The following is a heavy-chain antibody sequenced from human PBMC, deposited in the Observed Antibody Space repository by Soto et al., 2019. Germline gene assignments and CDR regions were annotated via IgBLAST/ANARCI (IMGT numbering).Heavy chain of an antibody. CDR3: SQYLPLGGATRLDYYYGIDV. V-gene: IGHV3-30*03. J-gene: IGHJ6*02. Sequence: PGWSLRLSCAASGFTFSSYGMHWVRQAPGKGLEWVAVISYDGSNKYYADSVKGRFTISRDNSKNTLYLQMNSLRAEDTAVYYYSQYLPLGGATRLDYYYGIDVWGQGTTVTVSS. CDR2: ISYDGSNK. D-gene: IGHD1-26*01. CDR1: GFTFSSYG.